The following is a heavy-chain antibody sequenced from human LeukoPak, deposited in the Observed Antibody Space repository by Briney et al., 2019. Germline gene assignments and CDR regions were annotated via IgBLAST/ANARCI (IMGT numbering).Heavy chain of an antibody. J-gene: IGHJ3*02. Sequence: RASVKVSCKASGYTFTSYYMHWVRQAPGQGLEWMGIINPSGGSTSYAQKFQGRVTMTRDTSTSTVYMELSSLRSEDTAVYYCARDAIKGKQQLASLAFDIWGQGTMVTVSS. CDR1: GYTFTSYY. D-gene: IGHD6-13*01. CDR3: ARDAIKGKQQLASLAFDI. CDR2: INPSGGST. V-gene: IGHV1-46*01.